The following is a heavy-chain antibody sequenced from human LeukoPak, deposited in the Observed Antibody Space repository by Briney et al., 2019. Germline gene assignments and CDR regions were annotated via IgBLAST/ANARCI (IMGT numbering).Heavy chain of an antibody. D-gene: IGHD3-10*02. CDR2: IHPNRCGT. CDR1: GYTFTGYY. V-gene: IGHV1-2*06. CDR3: ARDRVFGELNYYYIDG. Sequence: VSVTISCTASGYTFTGYYMHWVRQAPGQGLDWMARIHPNRCGTNYAQKFQGRVTMTRDTSINTAYKELSRLRSDDTAVYYCARDRVFGELNYYYIDGWGKGTTVTVSS. J-gene: IGHJ6*03.